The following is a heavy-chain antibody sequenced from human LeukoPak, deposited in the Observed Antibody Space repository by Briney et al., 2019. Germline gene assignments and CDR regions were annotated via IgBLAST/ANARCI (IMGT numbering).Heavy chain of an antibody. CDR3: ARLAAAGTLSFDY. CDR2: IYHSGST. CDR1: GYSISSGYY. J-gene: IGHJ4*02. Sequence: SETLSLTCTVSGYSISSGYYWGWIRQPPGKGLEGIGSIYHSGSTYYNPSLKSRVTISVDTSKNQFSLKLSSVTAADTAVYYCARLAAAGTLSFDYWGQGTLVTVSS. D-gene: IGHD6-13*01. V-gene: IGHV4-38-2*02.